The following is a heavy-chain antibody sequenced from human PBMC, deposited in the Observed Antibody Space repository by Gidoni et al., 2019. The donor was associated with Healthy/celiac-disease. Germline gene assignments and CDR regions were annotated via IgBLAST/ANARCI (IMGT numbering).Heavy chain of an antibody. J-gene: IGHJ6*02. V-gene: IGHV3-9*01. CDR2: ISWNSGSI. Sequence: EVQLVESGGGLVQPGRSLRLSCAASGFTLNDYARQWVRQAPGKRLEWVSGISWNSGSIGYADSVKGRLTISRYNAKNSLYLQMNSLRAEDTALYYCAKGLAVTTSHYYYGMDVWGQGTTVTVSS. CDR1: GFTLNDYA. D-gene: IGHD4-17*01. CDR3: AKGLAVTTSHYYYGMDV.